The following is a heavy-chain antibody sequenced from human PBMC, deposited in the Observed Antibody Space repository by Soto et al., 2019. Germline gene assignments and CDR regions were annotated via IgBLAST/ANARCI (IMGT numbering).Heavy chain of an antibody. D-gene: IGHD5-12*01. CDR3: AKDIAGVEMATIYPYYYYGMDV. Sequence: GGSLRLSCAASGFTFDDYTMHWVRQAPGKGLEWVSLISWDGGSTYYADSVKDRFTISRDNSKNSLYLQMNSLRTEDTALYYCAKDIAGVEMATIYPYYYYGMDVWGQGTTVTVSS. V-gene: IGHV3-43*01. CDR1: GFTFDDYT. J-gene: IGHJ6*02. CDR2: ISWDGGST.